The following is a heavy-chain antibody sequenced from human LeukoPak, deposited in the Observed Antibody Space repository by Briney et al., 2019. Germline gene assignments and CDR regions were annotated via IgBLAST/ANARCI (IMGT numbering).Heavy chain of an antibody. V-gene: IGHV4-59*08. CDR2: IFYTGSN. CDR3: ARRGPWSGSFDD. Sequence: PSETLSLTCTVSGGSVSSDYWRWIRQAPGKGLEWIGFIFYTGSNNHNPSLKSRVTMSVDTSKNQFSLTLSSVTAADTAVYYCARRGPWSGSFDDWGQGTLVTVSS. J-gene: IGHJ5*02. D-gene: IGHD3-3*01. CDR1: GGSVSSDY.